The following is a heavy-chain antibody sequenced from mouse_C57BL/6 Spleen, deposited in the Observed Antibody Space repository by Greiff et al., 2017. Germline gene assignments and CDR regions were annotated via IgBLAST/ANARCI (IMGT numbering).Heavy chain of an antibody. CDR1: GYTFTSYT. Sequence: QVQLQQSGAELARPGASVKMSCKASGYTFTSYTMHWVKQRPGQGLEWIGYINPSSGYTKYNQKFKDKATLTADKSSSTAYMQLSSLTSADSAVYYCARPDCDGFAYWGQGTLVTVSA. V-gene: IGHV1-4*01. J-gene: IGHJ3*01. CDR2: INPSSGYT. CDR3: ARPDCDGFAY.